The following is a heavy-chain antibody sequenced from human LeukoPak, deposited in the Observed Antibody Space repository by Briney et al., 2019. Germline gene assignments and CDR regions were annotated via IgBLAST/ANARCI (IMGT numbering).Heavy chain of an antibody. V-gene: IGHV3-53*01. J-gene: IGHJ4*02. CDR1: GFTVSSNY. CDR2: IYSGGST. CDR3: AKDREWELRYYFDY. D-gene: IGHD1-26*01. Sequence: PGGSLRLSCAASGFTVSSNYMSWVRQAPGKGLEWVSVIYSGGSTYYADSVKGRFTISRDNSKNTLYLQMNSQRAEDTAVYYCAKDREWELRYYFDYWGQGTLVTVSS.